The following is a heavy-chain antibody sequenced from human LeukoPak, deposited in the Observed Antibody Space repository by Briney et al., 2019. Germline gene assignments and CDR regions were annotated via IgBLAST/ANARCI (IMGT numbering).Heavy chain of an antibody. CDR2: ISAYNGNT. CDR3: ARWDRGWSQNWFDP. Sequence: ASVKVSCKASGYTFTSYGISWVRQAPGQGLEWMGWISAYNGNTNYAQKLQGRVTMTTDTSTSTAYMELRSLRSDDTAVYYCARWDRGWSQNWFDPWGQGTLVTVSS. J-gene: IGHJ5*02. V-gene: IGHV1-18*04. CDR1: GYTFTSYG. D-gene: IGHD6-19*01.